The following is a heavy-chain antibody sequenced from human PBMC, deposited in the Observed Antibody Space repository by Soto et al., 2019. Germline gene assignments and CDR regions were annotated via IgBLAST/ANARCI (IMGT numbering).Heavy chain of an antibody. D-gene: IGHD6-6*01. J-gene: IGHJ4*02. CDR1: GGSITSSEYS. CDR2: IYHTGTL. CDR3: ARDNYSSSSPKYFDS. Sequence: PSETLSLTCNVSGGSITSSEYSWNWIRQAPGKGLEWIGFIYHTGTLYYNPSLKSRVTISLDRSENLFSLKLSSVTAADTAVYFCARDNYSSSSPKYFDSWGQGTLVTVSS. V-gene: IGHV4-30-2*01.